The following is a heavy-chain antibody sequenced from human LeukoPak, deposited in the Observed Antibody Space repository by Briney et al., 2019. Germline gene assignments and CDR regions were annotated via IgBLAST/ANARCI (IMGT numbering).Heavy chain of an antibody. CDR1: DDSISDYY. CDR3: TRGAGWLIDY. V-gene: IGHV4-59*01. Sequence: PSETLSLTCTVSDDSISDYYRGWIRQPPGKGLEWIGYFHNSGTSTYNPSLKSRVTISADTSKNQVSLKLNSLTTADTAVYYCTRGAGWLIDYWGQGILVTVSS. J-gene: IGHJ4*02. D-gene: IGHD3-16*01. CDR2: FHNSGTS.